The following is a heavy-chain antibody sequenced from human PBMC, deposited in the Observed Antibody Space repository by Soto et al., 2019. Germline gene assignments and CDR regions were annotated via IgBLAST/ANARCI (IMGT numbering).Heavy chain of an antibody. CDR1: GGTFSTYT. J-gene: IGHJ4*02. CDR3: ASRSTVVVAATEAFDY. D-gene: IGHD2-15*01. CDR2: IIPILGIA. V-gene: IGHV1-69*02. Sequence: QVQLVQSGAEVKKPGSSVEVFCKASGGTFSTYTISWVRQAPGQGLEWMGRIIPILGIANYAQKFQGRVTITADRSTSTAYMELSSLRSEDTAVYYCASRSTVVVAATEAFDYWGQGTLVTVSS.